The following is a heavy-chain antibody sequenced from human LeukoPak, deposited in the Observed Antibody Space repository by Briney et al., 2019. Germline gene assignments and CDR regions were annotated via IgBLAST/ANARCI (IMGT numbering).Heavy chain of an antibody. CDR3: ARIYVLRFLEWFDP. CDR2: IYYSGST. D-gene: IGHD3-3*01. CDR1: GGSISSYY. J-gene: IGHJ5*02. V-gene: IGHV4-59*01. Sequence: PSETLSLTCTVSGGSISSYYWSWLRQPPGKGLEWIGYIYYSGSTNYNPSLKSRVPISVDTSKNQSSLKLSSVTAADTAVYYCARIYVLRFLEWFDPWGQGTLVTVSS.